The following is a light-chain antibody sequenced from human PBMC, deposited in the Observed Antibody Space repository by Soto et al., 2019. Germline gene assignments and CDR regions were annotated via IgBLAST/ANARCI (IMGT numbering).Light chain of an antibody. Sequence: DIQMTQSPSSLSASVGDRVTITCQASQDISNYLNWYQQKPGKAPKLLIYDASSLETGVPSRFSGSGSGTDFTFTISSLQPEDIATYYCQQYDNLPFTVGPGTKVDIK. J-gene: IGKJ3*01. CDR1: QDISNY. CDR3: QQYDNLPFT. V-gene: IGKV1-33*01. CDR2: DAS.